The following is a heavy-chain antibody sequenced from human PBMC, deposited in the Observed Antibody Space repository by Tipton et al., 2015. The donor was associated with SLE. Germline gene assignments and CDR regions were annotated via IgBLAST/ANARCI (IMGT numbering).Heavy chain of an antibody. CDR1: GYSISSGYY. Sequence: LRLSCDVSGYSISSGYYWGWIRQPPGKGLEWIGSIYYSGSTYYNPSLKSRVTISVDTSKNQFSLKLSSVTAADTAVYYCARHGVFWDYYDSSGDDAFDIWGQGTMVTVSS. V-gene: IGHV4-38-2*01. CDR2: IYYSGST. D-gene: IGHD3-22*01. J-gene: IGHJ3*02. CDR3: ARHGVFWDYYDSSGDDAFDI.